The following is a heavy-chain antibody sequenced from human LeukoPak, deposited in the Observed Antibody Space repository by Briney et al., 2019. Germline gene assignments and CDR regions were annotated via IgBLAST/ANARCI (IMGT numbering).Heavy chain of an antibody. Sequence: ASVKVSCKVSGYTLTELSMHWVRQAPGKGLERMGGFDPEDGETIYAQKFQGRVTMTEDTSTDTAYMELSSLRSEDTAVYYCATGPSSSPRSSWFDPWGQGTLVTVSS. J-gene: IGHJ5*02. V-gene: IGHV1-24*01. CDR3: ATGPSSSPRSSWFDP. D-gene: IGHD6-13*01. CDR1: GYTLTELS. CDR2: FDPEDGET.